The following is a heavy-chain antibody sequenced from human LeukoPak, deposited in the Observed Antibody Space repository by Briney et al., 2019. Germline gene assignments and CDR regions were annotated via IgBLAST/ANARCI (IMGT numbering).Heavy chain of an antibody. CDR2: IYHSGST. CDR3: ALSSDCSGGSCYGGLFDY. CDR1: GYSISSGYY. Sequence: SETLSLTCTVSGYSISSGYYWGWIRQPPGKGLEWIGSIYHSGSTYYNPSLKSRVTISVDTSKNQFSLKLSSVTAADTAVYYCALSSDCSGGSCYGGLFDYWGQGTLVTVSS. J-gene: IGHJ4*02. D-gene: IGHD2-15*01. V-gene: IGHV4-38-2*02.